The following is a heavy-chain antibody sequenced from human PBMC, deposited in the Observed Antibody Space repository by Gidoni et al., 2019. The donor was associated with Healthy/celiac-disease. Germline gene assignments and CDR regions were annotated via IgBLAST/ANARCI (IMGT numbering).Heavy chain of an antibody. V-gene: IGHV3-48*03. J-gene: IGHJ6*02. CDR2: ISSSGSTI. CDR3: AGGYGSSWAYYGMDV. CDR1: VFTFSSYE. Sequence: EVQLVESGGGLVQPGGSLRLSCAASVFTFSSYEMNWVRQAPGKGLEWVSYISSSGSTIYYADSVKGRFTISRDNAKNSLYLQMNSLRAEDTAVYYCAGGYGSSWAYYGMDVWGQGTTVTVSS. D-gene: IGHD6-13*01.